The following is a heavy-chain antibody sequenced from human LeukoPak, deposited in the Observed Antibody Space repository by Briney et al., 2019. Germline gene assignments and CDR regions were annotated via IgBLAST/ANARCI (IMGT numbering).Heavy chain of an antibody. Sequence: QSSETLSLTCAVYGGSFSGYYWSWIRQPPGKGLEWIGEINHSGSTNYNPSLKSRVTISVNTSKNQFSLKLSSVTAADTAVYYCARGRVYCSGGSCYIWDYWGQGTLVTVSS. CDR2: INHSGST. J-gene: IGHJ4*02. V-gene: IGHV4-34*01. CDR1: GGSFSGYY. D-gene: IGHD2-15*01. CDR3: ARGRVYCSGGSCYIWDY.